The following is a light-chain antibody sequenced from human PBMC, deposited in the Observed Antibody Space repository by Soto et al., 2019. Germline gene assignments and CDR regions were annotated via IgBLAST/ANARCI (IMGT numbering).Light chain of an antibody. J-gene: IGLJ1*01. V-gene: IGLV2-14*01. CDR2: TVS. Sequence: QLVLTQPASVSGSPGQSITISCTGTSSDVGSYNYVSWYQQHPGKAPKLMIYTVSNRPSGISNRFSGSKSGSTASLTISGLQAEDEADYYCSSYTRSSTYVFGTGTKLTVL. CDR3: SSYTRSSTYV. CDR1: SSDVGSYNY.